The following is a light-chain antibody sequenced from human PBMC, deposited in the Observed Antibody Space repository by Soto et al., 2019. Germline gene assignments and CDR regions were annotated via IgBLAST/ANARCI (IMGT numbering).Light chain of an antibody. J-gene: IGLJ1*01. CDR2: EVN. CDR3: FSFTNTSNHV. Sequence: QSVLTRPASLSGSPGQSITISCTGTSSDIGAYDYVSWFQQHPGKAPKLMISEVNNRPSGVSNRFSGSKSGNTAYLTITGLQVQDEAPYFCFSFTNTSNHVLGNGTKVTVL. CDR1: SSDIGAYDY. V-gene: IGLV2-14*01.